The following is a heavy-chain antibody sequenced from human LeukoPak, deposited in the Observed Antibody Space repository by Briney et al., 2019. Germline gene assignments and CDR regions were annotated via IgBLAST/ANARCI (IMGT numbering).Heavy chain of an antibody. V-gene: IGHV3-53*05. CDR2: IYSGGST. CDR1: GFTVSRNY. D-gene: IGHD6-19*01. CDR3: ASVTVAVAGPLYFDY. J-gene: IGHJ4*02. Sequence: GGSLRLSCAASGFTVSRNYMSWVRQAPGKGLEWVSVIYSGGSTYYADSVKGRFTISRDNSKNTLYLQMNSLRAEDTAVYYYASVTVAVAGPLYFDYWGQGTLVTVSS.